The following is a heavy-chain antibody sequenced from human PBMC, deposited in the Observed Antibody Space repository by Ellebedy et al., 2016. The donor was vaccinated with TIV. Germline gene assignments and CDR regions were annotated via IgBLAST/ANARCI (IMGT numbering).Heavy chain of an antibody. J-gene: IGHJ4*02. V-gene: IGHV3-23*01. Sequence: PGGSLRLSCAASGFTFSNFAMTRVRQAPGKGLEWVSSITGSGDITSYGDSVQGRFTVSRDNSKNTLYLEMNTLRADDTAIYFCAHNILNNGYSFLDYWGQGTLVTVSS. CDR3: AHNILNNGYSFLDY. D-gene: IGHD2-15*01. CDR1: GFTFSNFA. CDR2: ITGSGDIT.